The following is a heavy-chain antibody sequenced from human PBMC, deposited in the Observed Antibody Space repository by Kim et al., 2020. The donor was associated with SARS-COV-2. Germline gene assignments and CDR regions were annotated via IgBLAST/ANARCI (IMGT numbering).Heavy chain of an antibody. CDR2: IYHSGST. V-gene: IGHV4-4*02. J-gene: IGHJ5*02. Sequence: SETLSLTCAVSGGSISSSNWWSWVRQPPGKGLEWIGEIYHSGSTNYNPSLKSRVTISVDKSKNQFSLKLSSVTAADTAVYYCARVGPRYITMANWFDPWGQGTLVTVSS. D-gene: IGHD3-10*01. CDR1: GGSISSSNW. CDR3: ARVGPRYITMANWFDP.